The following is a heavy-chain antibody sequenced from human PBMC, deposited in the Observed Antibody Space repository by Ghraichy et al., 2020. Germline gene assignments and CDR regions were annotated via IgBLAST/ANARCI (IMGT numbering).Heavy chain of an antibody. D-gene: IGHD2-2*01. CDR2: ISGSGGNI. CDR3: AKFEGYCSGTNCFDRWYFEY. J-gene: IGHJ4*02. V-gene: IGHV3-23*01. Sequence: GGSLRLSCGASGFAFSSYAVSWVRQAPGKGLEWVSTISGSGGNIYYADSVRGRFTISRDNSKNTLSLQMNNLRAEDTAIYYCAKFEGYCSGTNCFDRWYFEYWGQGTLVTVSS. CDR1: GFAFSSYA.